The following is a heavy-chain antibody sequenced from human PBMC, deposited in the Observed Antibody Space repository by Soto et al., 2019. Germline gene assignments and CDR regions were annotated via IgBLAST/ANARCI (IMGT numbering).Heavy chain of an antibody. D-gene: IGHD3-22*01. J-gene: IGHJ6*02. V-gene: IGHV3-30*18. Sequence: PGGSLRLSCAASGFTFSSYGMHWVRQAPGKGLEWVAVISYDGSNKYYADSVKGRFTISRDNSKNTLYLQMNSLRAEDTAVYYCAKSMIVSGMDVWGQGTTVTVS. CDR3: AKSMIVSGMDV. CDR1: GFTFSSYG. CDR2: ISYDGSNK.